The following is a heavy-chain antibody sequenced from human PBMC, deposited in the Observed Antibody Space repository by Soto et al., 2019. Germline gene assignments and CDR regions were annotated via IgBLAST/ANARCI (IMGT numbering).Heavy chain of an antibody. CDR3: ARASSKRLHPESRNYYFHY. J-gene: IGHJ4*02. D-gene: IGHD3-16*01. V-gene: IGHV4-59*01. CDR2: IYYSGST. Sequence: PSETLSLTCTVSGGSISSYYWSWIRQPPGKGLEWIGYIYYSGSTNYNPSLKSRVTISVDTSKNQFSLKLSSVTAADTAVYYCARASSKRLHPESRNYYFHYWGQGTLVTVSS. CDR1: GGSISSYY.